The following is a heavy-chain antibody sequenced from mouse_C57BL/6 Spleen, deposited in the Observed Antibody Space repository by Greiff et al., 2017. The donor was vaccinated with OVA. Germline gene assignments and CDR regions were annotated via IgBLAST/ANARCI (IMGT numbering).Heavy chain of an antibody. D-gene: IGHD1-1*01. V-gene: IGHV1-42*01. CDR1: GYSFTGYY. CDR3: ARDYGSSQYYFDY. J-gene: IGHJ2*01. CDR2: INPSTGGT. Sequence: LVESGPELVKPGASVKISCKASGYSFTGYYMNWVKQSPEKSLEWIGEINPSTGGTTYNQKFKAKATLTVDKSSSTAYMQLKSLTSEDSAVYYCARDYGSSQYYFDYWGQGTTLTVSS.